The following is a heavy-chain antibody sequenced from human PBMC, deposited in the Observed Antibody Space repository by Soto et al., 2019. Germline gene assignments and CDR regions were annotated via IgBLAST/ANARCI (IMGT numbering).Heavy chain of an antibody. V-gene: IGHV3-48*04. D-gene: IGHD6-19*01. CDR2: ISSSSTI. CDR1: GFTFSSYS. CDR3: ARSFPGYSSGWYTY. J-gene: IGHJ4*02. Sequence: GGSLRLSCAASGFTFSSYSMNWVRQAPGKGLEWVSYISSSSTIYYADSVKGRFTISRDNAKNSLYLQMNSLRAEDTAVYYCARSFPGYSSGWYTYWGQGTLVTVSS.